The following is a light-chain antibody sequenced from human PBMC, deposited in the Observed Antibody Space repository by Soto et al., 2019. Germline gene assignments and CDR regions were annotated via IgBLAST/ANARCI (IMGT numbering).Light chain of an antibody. Sequence: DIQMTQSPSSLSASVGDRVTITCRASQGISNYIAWYQQKPGKAPKLLIYGASTLQSGVPSRFRGSESGAVFTLTISSLQPEDFATYYCQQLHSYPITFGQGTRLEIK. J-gene: IGKJ5*01. CDR1: QGISNY. CDR2: GAS. CDR3: QQLHSYPIT. V-gene: IGKV1-9*01.